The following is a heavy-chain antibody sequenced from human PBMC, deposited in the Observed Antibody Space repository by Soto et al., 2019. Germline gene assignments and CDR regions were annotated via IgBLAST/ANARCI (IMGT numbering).Heavy chain of an antibody. D-gene: IGHD4-4*01. CDR1: GFTFSSYG. J-gene: IGHJ4*02. CDR2: IWYDGSNK. Sequence: GGSLRLSCAASGFTFSSYGMHWVRQAPGKGLEWVAVIWYDGSNKYYADSVKGRFTISRDNSKNTLYLQMNSLRAEDTAVYYCAREGDYSKPYFDYWGQGTLVTVSS. V-gene: IGHV3-33*01. CDR3: AREGDYSKPYFDY.